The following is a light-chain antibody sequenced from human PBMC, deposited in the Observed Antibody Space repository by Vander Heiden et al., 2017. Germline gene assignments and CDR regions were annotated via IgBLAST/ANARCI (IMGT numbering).Light chain of an antibody. CDR1: LSISSY. V-gene: IGKV1-39*01. CDR2: AAS. Sequence: DIQMTQSPSSLSASVVDRVTITCRASLSISSYLNWYQQKPGKAPKLLLYAASSSQSGVPSRFSGSGSGTAFTLTIRRLQPQDFATYYCQQSDSTPYTFGQGTKLEIK. CDR3: QQSDSTPYT. J-gene: IGKJ2*01.